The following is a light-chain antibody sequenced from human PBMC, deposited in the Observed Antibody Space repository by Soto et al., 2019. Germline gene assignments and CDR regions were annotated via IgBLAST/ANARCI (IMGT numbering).Light chain of an antibody. CDR3: ASWDDSLSGYV. Sequence: SVLTQPPSATGTPGQRVTISSSGSSSSIGSNYVYWYQQLPGAAPKLLIYKNNQRPSGVPDRFSGSKSGTSASLALSGLRSEDEADYHCASWDDSLSGYVFGTGTKVTVL. J-gene: IGLJ1*01. CDR1: SSSIGSNY. V-gene: IGLV1-47*01. CDR2: KNN.